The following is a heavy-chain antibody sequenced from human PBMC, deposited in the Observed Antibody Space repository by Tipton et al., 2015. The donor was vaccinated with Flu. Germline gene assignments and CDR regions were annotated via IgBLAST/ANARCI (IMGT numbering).Heavy chain of an antibody. J-gene: IGHJ4*02. V-gene: IGHV4-59*01. CDR2: IYYSGST. CDR1: GGSISSYY. CDR3: ARDHLASFDY. Sequence: TLSLTCTVSGGSISSYYWSWIRQPPGKGLEWIGYIYYSGSTNYNPSLKSRVTISVDTSKNQSSLKLSSVTAADTAVYYCARDHLASFDYWGQGTLVTVSS.